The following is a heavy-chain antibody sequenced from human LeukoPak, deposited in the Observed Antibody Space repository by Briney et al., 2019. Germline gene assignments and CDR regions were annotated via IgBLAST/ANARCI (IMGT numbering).Heavy chain of an antibody. J-gene: IGHJ4*02. D-gene: IGHD3-10*01. Sequence: GGSLRLSCVASGFTFSRQAMSWVRQAPGKGLEWVATISGDGADTYYPDSVKGRLTISRDNSKNTVYLHMKSLRAEDTAVYYCAKDLSIGETHYGCSDYWGQGTLVTVSS. CDR2: ISGDGADT. V-gene: IGHV3-23*01. CDR3: AKDLSIGETHYGCSDY. CDR1: GFTFSRQA.